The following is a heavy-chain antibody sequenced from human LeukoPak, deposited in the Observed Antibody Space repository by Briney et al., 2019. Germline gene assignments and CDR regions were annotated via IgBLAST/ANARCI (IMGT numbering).Heavy chain of an antibody. J-gene: IGHJ5*02. CDR2: FDPEDGET. D-gene: IGHD1-1*01. V-gene: IGHV1-24*01. CDR1: GYTLTELS. CDR3: ATGLERRNWFDP. Sequence: GASVKVSCKVSGYTLTELSMHWVRQAPGKGLEWMGGFDPEDGETIYAQKFQGRVTMTEDTSTDTAYMELSSLRSEDTTVYYCATGLERRNWFDPWGQGTLVTVSS.